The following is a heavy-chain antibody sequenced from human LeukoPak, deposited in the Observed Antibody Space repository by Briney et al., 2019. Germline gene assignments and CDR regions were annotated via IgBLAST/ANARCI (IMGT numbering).Heavy chain of an antibody. J-gene: IGHJ4*02. Sequence: GGSLRLSCAASGFTFSSYAMSWVRQAPGKGLEWVSAISGSGGSTYYADSLKGRFTISRDNSKNTLYLQMNSLRAEDTAVYYCAKDPRGYSYGFDGEFDYWGQGTLVTVSS. CDR2: ISGSGGST. D-gene: IGHD5-18*01. CDR1: GFTFSSYA. V-gene: IGHV3-23*01. CDR3: AKDPRGYSYGFDGEFDY.